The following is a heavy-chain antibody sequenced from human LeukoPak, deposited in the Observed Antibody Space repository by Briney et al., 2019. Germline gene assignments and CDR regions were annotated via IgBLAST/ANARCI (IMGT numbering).Heavy chain of an antibody. J-gene: IGHJ4*02. CDR1: GGSISSGGYY. CDR2: IYYSGST. CDR3: ARDGWYYYDSSGYYLED. V-gene: IGHV4-31*03. Sequence: SQTLSPTCTVSGGSISSGGYYWSWIRQHPGKGLEWIGYIYYSGSTYYNPSLKSRVTISVDTSKNQFSLKLSSVTAADTAVYYCARDGWYYYDSSGYYLEDWGQGTLVTVSS. D-gene: IGHD3-22*01.